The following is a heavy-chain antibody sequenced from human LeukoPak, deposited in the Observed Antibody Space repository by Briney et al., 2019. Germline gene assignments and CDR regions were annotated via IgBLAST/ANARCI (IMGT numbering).Heavy chain of an antibody. V-gene: IGHV1-46*01. CDR1: GYTLTSYY. CDR2: INPSGGST. CDR3: ARGGDYYYYYMDV. Sequence: GASVKVSCKASGYTLTSYYMHWVRQAPGQGLEWMGIINPSGGSTSYAQKFHGRVTMTRDTCTSTVYMELSSLRAEETAVYYCARGGDYYYYYMDVWGKGTTVTVSS. D-gene: IGHD4-17*01. J-gene: IGHJ6*03.